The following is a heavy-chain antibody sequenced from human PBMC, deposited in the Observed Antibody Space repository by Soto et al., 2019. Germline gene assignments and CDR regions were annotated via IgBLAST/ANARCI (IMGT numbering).Heavy chain of an antibody. Sequence: HPGGSLRLSCAASGFTFSSYGMHWVRQAPGKGLEWVAVIWYDGSNKYYADSVKGRFTISRDNSKNTLYLQMNSLRAEDTAVYYCAREPGVRYYYYYMDVWGKGTTVTVSS. CDR2: IWYDGSNK. D-gene: IGHD2-2*01. V-gene: IGHV3-33*01. CDR3: AREPGVRYYYYYMDV. CDR1: GFTFSSYG. J-gene: IGHJ6*03.